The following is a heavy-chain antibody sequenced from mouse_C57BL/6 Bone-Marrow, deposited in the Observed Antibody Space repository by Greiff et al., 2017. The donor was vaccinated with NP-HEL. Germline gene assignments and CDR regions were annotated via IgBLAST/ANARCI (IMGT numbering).Heavy chain of an antibody. J-gene: IGHJ4*01. CDR3: SRAPYYDYDGDMDN. CDR1: GYTFTDYY. CDR2: IIPDNGGT. D-gene: IGHD2-4*01. Sequence: EVQLVESGPELVKPGASVKISCKASGYTFTDYYMHWVKQSPGQSLEWIGDIIPDNGGTSYNQKFKGKATLTVDKSSGTASLELSSLTSEDAADYYCSRAPYYDYDGDMDNWGQGTSVTVSS. V-gene: IGHV1-26*01.